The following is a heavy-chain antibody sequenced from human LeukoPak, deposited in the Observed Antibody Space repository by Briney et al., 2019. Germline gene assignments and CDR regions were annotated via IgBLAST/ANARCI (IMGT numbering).Heavy chain of an antibody. V-gene: IGHV2-5*01. CDR2: IYGNDDK. D-gene: IGHD1-20*01. Sequence: SGPTPVNPPQTLTLTCTFSGFSLITNRVAVGCIRQPPVKPLEWLALIYGNDDKRYSTSLKTRLTITKDTSKIHVVLTMTNMDPVDTATYYCADASAGITAWSHNGGQGTLVTVSS. CDR1: GFSLITNRVA. J-gene: IGHJ4*02. CDR3: ADASAGITAWSHN.